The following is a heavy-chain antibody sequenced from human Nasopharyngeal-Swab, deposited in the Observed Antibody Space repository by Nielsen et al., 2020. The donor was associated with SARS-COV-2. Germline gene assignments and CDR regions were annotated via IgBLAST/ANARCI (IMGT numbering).Heavy chain of an antibody. CDR1: GFTFSDYY. CDR2: IWYDGSNK. CDR3: ARSMVRGVKGPFDP. Sequence: GGSLRLSCAASGFTFSDYYMSWIRQAPGKGLEWVAVIWYDGSNKYYADSVKGRFTISRDNSKNTLYLQMNSLRAEDTAVYYCARSMVRGVKGPFDPWGQGTLVTVSS. V-gene: IGHV3-33*08. J-gene: IGHJ5*02. D-gene: IGHD3-10*01.